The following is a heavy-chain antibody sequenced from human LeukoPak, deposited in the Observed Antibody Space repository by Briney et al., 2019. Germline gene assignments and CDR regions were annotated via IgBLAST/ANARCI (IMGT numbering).Heavy chain of an antibody. J-gene: IGHJ4*02. CDR1: GGSIRSRPYC. V-gene: IGHV4-39*07. CDR2: IYYSGST. Sequence: SSETLSLTCTVSGGSIRSRPYCWGWIRQPPGKGLEWIGNIYYSGSTNYNPSLKSRVTISVDTSKNQFSLKLSSVTAADTAVYYCARRGYLLYYDSSGYVFDYWGQGTLVTVSS. D-gene: IGHD3-22*01. CDR3: ARRGYLLYYDSSGYVFDY.